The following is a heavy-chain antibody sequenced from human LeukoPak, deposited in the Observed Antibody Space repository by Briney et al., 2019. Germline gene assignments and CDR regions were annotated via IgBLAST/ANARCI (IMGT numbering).Heavy chain of an antibody. J-gene: IGHJ4*02. D-gene: IGHD3-10*01. Sequence: KASETLSLTCAVYGGSFSGYYWSWIRQPPGKGLEWIGEINHNGSTNYNPSLKSRVTISVDTSKNQFSLKLSSVTAADTAVYYCARDRKAVRGVDYWGQGTLVTVSS. CDR1: GGSFSGYY. CDR3: ARDRKAVRGVDY. CDR2: INHNGST. V-gene: IGHV4-34*01.